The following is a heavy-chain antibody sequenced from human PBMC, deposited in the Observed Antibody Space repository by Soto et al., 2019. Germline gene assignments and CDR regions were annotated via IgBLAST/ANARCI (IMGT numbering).Heavy chain of an antibody. CDR1: GFTFSSYA. D-gene: IGHD1-26*01. J-gene: IGHJ4*02. V-gene: IGHV3-23*01. CDR3: AKDPFSWPATPRIYYFDY. CDR2: ISGSGGST. Sequence: GGSLRLSCAASGFTFSSYAMSWVRQAPGKGLEWVSAISGSGGSTYYADSVKGRFTISRDNSKNTLYLQMNSLRAEDTAVYYCAKDPFSWPATPRIYYFDYWGQGTLVTVSS.